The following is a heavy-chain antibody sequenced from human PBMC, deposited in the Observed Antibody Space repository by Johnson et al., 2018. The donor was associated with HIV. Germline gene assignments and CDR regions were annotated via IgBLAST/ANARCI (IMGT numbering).Heavy chain of an antibody. CDR2: IRYDGSKM. J-gene: IGHJ3*02. D-gene: IGHD2-21*01. CDR1: GIIFSHYG. V-gene: IGHV3-33*08. CDR3: AKAPLDLIGDPVSFDI. Sequence: QVQLVESGGGVVQPGRSLRLSCAVSGIIFSHYGMHWVRQAPGKGLEWVALIRYDGSKMYYADSVKGRFTISRDNSKNTLYLQMNSLRAEDTAVYYCAKAPLDLIGDPVSFDIWGQGTMVTVSS.